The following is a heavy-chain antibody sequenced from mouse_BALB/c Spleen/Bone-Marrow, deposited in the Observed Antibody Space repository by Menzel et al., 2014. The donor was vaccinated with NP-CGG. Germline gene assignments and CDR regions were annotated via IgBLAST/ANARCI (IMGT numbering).Heavy chain of an antibody. CDR3: ATYDGYCFDY. D-gene: IGHD2-3*01. CDR1: GDSTTSGY. CDR2: ISYSGST. J-gene: IGHJ2*01. V-gene: IGHV3-8*02. Sequence: DVKLVESGPSLVKPSQTLSLTCSVTGDSTTSGYWNWIRKFPGNKLEYMGYISYSGSTYYNPSLKSRISITRDTSKNQYYLQLNSVTTEDTATYYCATYDGYCFDYWGQGTTLTVSS.